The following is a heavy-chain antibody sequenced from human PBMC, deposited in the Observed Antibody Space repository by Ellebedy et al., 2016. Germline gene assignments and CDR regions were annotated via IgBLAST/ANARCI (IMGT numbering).Heavy chain of an antibody. D-gene: IGHD3-10*01. CDR2: VNTFSGNT. J-gene: IGHJ4*02. V-gene: IGHV1-18*04. Sequence: ASVKVSCXASGYTFPTFSITWVRQVPGQGLEWMGFVNTFSGNTKFAQKFQGRVSMTTDSSTHTAYMDLRSLRSDDTAMYYCAKTSGWGYGENWGQGTLVTVSS. CDR1: GYTFPTFS. CDR3: AKTSGWGYGEN.